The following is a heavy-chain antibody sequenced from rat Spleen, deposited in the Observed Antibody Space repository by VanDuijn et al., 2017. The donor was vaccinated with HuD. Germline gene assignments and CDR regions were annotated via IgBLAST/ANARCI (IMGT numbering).Heavy chain of an antibody. D-gene: IGHD1-7*01. Sequence: EVQLVESGGGLVQPGRSLKLSCVASGFTFNNYWMTWIRQAPGKGLEWVASISYDGGSTYYRDSVKGRFTISRDNAKSTLYLQMNSLRSEDTATYYWAVAGYGYWGQGVMVTVSS. J-gene: IGHJ2*01. CDR1: GFTFNNYW. V-gene: IGHV5-31*01. CDR2: ISYDGGST. CDR3: AVAGYGY.